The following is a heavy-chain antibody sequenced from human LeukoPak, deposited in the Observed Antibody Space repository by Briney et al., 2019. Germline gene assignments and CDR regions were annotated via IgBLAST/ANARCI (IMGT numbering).Heavy chain of an antibody. Sequence: GRSLRLSCAASGFTFDDYAMHWVRQAPGKGLEWVSGISWNSGSIGYADSVKGRFTISRDNAKNSLYLQMNSLRAEDTALYYCAKDRPLRGSGFDPWGQGTLVTVSS. CDR1: GFTFDDYA. J-gene: IGHJ5*02. CDR2: ISWNSGSI. V-gene: IGHV3-9*01. CDR3: AKDRPLRGSGFDP. D-gene: IGHD3-10*01.